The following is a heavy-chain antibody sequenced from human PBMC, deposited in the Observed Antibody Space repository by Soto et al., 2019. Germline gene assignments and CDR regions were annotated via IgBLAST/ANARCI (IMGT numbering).Heavy chain of an antibody. CDR2: INHSGNT. D-gene: IGHD4-17*01. CDR1: GGSFSGYY. J-gene: IGHJ6*03. V-gene: IGHV4-34*01. Sequence: PSETLSLTCAVYGGSFSGYYWSWIRQPPGKGLEWIGEINHSGNTNYNPSLKRRVTISVDTSKNQFSLKLSSVTAEDTAVYYCARGVPYGDYDNYYYYYMDVWGKGTTVTVSS. CDR3: ARGVPYGDYDNYYYYYMDV.